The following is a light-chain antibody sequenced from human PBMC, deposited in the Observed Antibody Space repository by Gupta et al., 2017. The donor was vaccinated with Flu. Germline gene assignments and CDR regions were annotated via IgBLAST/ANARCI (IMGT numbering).Light chain of an antibody. J-gene: IGLJ2*01. CDR3: KNWGSGCGF. CDR2: VNSDDSH. V-gene: IGLV4-69*01. CDR1: KGHSDYA. Sequence: QVVLTQSPSASASLGASVKLTCSLDKGHSDYAIAWHQQQSGEGPRYLMLVNSDDSHTKGDGIPGRVSGSSSATALSINMSSLQSEDDSYYSSKNWGSGCGFFGGGTKLTVL.